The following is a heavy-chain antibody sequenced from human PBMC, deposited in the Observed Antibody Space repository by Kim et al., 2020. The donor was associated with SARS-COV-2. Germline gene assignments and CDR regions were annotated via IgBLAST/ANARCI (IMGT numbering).Heavy chain of an antibody. V-gene: IGHV3-74*01. CDR1: GFSFSSQG. CDR2: IKQDGSGT. CDR3: VQPRSGD. D-gene: IGHD3-10*01. J-gene: IGHJ4*02. Sequence: GGSLRLSCVASGFSFSSQGMHWVRQVPGKGLAWVSRIKQDGSGTIYADSVMGRFTISRDNAKNTVYLQMNSLRVEDTAIYYCVQPRSGDWGRETLVTVSS.